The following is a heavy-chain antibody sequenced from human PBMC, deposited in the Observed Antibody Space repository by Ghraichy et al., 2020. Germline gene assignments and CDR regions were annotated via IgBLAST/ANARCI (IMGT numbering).Heavy chain of an antibody. J-gene: IGHJ4*02. V-gene: IGHV3-30*02. CDR3: AKGESYGSGSYYNLDY. CDR2: IRYDGSNK. Sequence: GGSLRLSCAASGFTFSSYGMHWVRQAPGKGLEWVAFIRYDGSNKYYADSVKGRFTISRDNSKNTLYLQMNSLRAEDTAVYYCAKGESYGSGSYYNLDYWGQGTLVTVSS. D-gene: IGHD3-10*01. CDR1: GFTFSSYG.